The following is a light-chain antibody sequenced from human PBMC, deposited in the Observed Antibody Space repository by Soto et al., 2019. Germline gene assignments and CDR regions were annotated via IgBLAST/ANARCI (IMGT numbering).Light chain of an antibody. CDR1: QSVSSK. CDR2: GAS. CDR3: QQYNNWPPIT. J-gene: IGKJ5*01. V-gene: IGKV3D-15*01. Sequence: ETVMTQSPATLSLSPWEIATLSCRASQSVSSKLAWYQQKPGQAPRLLIYGASTRATGIPARFSGSGSGTEFTLSISSLQSEDFAVYYCQQYNNWPPITFGQGTRLEIK.